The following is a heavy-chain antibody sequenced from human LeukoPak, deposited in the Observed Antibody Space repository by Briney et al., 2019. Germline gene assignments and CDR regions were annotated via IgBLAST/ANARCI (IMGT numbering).Heavy chain of an antibody. V-gene: IGHV3-48*02. D-gene: IGHD6-19*01. CDR1: GFTFSSYS. CDR2: ISSSSSTI. CDR3: ARVGVAGYLDNWFDP. Sequence: GGSLPQTCAASGFTFSSYSINWVRQAPGKGLEWVSYISSSSSTIYYADSVKGRFTISRDNAKNSLYLQMNSLRDEDTAVYYCARVGVAGYLDNWFDPWGEAWLLSVSS. J-gene: IGHJ5*02.